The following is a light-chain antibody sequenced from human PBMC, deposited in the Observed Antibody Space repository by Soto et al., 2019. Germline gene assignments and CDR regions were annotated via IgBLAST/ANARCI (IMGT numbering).Light chain of an antibody. CDR1: QSLDSY. Sequence: DIVLTQSPASLSLSQGERVTLSLMASQSLDSYLVWYQQKPGQAPRLLIFGASNRATGIPARFSGSGSGTDFTLTINSLEPEDFAVYYCQQRSSWPITFGQGTRLE. J-gene: IGKJ5*01. CDR3: QQRSSWPIT. CDR2: GAS. V-gene: IGKV3-11*01.